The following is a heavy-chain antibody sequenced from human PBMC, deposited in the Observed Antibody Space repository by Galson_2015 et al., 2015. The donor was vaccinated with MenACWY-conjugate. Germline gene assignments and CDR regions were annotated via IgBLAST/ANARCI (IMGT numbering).Heavy chain of an antibody. J-gene: IGHJ5*02. CDR3: ARASVTGGSRWLAP. D-gene: IGHD3-10*01. Sequence: SETLSLTCAVSGGSISSSNWWSWVRQPPGKGLEWIGEIYHGGITNYNPSLKSRVTISVDKSKNQFSLKLNSVTAADRAVYYCARASVTGGSRWLAPWGQGTLVTVSS. CDR2: IYHGGIT. CDR1: GGSISSSNW. V-gene: IGHV4-4*02.